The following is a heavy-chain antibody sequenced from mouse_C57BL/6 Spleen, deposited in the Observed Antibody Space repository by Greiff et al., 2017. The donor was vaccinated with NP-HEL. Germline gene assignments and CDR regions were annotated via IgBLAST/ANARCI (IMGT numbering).Heavy chain of an antibody. CDR3: ARYHFGSSWYFDV. J-gene: IGHJ1*03. Sequence: VQLQQSGPELVKPGASVKMSCKASGYTFTDYNMHWVKQSHGKSLEWIGYINPNNGGTSYNQKFKGKATLTVNKSSSTAYMELRSLTSEDSAVYYCARYHFGSSWYFDVWGTGTTVTVSS. D-gene: IGHD1-1*01. V-gene: IGHV1-22*01. CDR1: GYTFTDYN. CDR2: INPNNGGT.